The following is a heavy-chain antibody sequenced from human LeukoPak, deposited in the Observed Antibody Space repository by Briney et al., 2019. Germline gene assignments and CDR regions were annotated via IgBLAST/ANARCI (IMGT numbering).Heavy chain of an antibody. CDR2: IYTSGST. D-gene: IGHD5-12*01. V-gene: IGHV4-4*07. Sequence: SETLSLTCTVSGGSISSYYWSWIRQPAGKGLEWIGRIYTSGSTNYDPSLKSRVTMSVDTSKNRFSLKLSSVTAADTAVYYCANGYSGYDLDYWGQGTLVTVSS. CDR1: GGSISSYY. CDR3: ANGYSGYDLDY. J-gene: IGHJ4*02.